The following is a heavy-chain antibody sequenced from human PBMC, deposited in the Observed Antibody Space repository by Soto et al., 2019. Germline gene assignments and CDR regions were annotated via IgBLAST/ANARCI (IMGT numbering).Heavy chain of an antibody. CDR2: ISGSGGST. J-gene: IGHJ3*02. Sequence: GGSLRLSCAASGFTFSSYAMSWVRQAPGKGLEWVSAISGSGGSTYYADSVKGRFTISRDNSKNTLYLQMNSLRAEDTAVYYCAKDQGIGIVVVPYDAFDIWGQGTMVT. D-gene: IGHD3-22*01. CDR1: GFTFSSYA. V-gene: IGHV3-23*01. CDR3: AKDQGIGIVVVPYDAFDI.